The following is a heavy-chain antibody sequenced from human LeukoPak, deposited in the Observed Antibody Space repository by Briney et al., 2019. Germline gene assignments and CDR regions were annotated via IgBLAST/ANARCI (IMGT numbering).Heavy chain of an antibody. J-gene: IGHJ5*02. CDR2: IYHSGST. CDR1: GYSISSGYY. Sequence: SETLSLTCAVSGYSISSGYYWGWIRQPPGKGLEWIGSIYHSGSTYYNPSLKSRVTISVDTSKNQFSLKLSSVTAADTAVYYCARDLESYYDSSGYYGRSSWFDPWGQGTLVTVSS. D-gene: IGHD3-22*01. CDR3: ARDLESYYDSSGYYGRSSWFDP. V-gene: IGHV4-38-2*02.